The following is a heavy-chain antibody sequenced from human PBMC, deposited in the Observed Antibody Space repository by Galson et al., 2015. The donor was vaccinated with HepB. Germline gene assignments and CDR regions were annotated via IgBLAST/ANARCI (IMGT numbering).Heavy chain of an antibody. Sequence: SLRLSCAASGFTVSSNYMSWVRQAPGKGLECVSVIYSGGSTYYADSARGRFTISRDNSKNTLYLQMNGLRAEDTAVYYCWGGAYVEDYWGQGTLVTVSS. V-gene: IGHV3-53*01. CDR3: WGGAYVEDY. D-gene: IGHD5-12*01. J-gene: IGHJ4*02. CDR2: IYSGGST. CDR1: GFTVSSNY.